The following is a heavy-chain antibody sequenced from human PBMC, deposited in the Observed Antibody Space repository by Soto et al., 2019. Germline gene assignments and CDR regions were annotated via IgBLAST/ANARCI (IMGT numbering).Heavy chain of an antibody. CDR1: GYTFTRHY. CDR2: INPSGDTT. Sequence: ASMKVSCKASGYTFTRHYVHWVRQAPGQRLEWVGIINPSGDTTWYAQKFQGRVTMTRDTSTSTVYMELSSLRSEDAAVYYGARELVGLADDWGQETLVTVSS. CDR3: ARELVGLADD. V-gene: IGHV1-46*01. D-gene: IGHD1-26*01. J-gene: IGHJ4*02.